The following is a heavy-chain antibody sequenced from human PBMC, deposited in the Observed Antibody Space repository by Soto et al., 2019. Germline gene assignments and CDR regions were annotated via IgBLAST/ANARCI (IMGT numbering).Heavy chain of an antibody. Sequence: PSETLSLTCTVSGGTTSSGDYYWSWNRQPPGKGLEWIGYIYYSGSTYYNPSLKSRVTISVDTSKNQFSLKLSSVTAADTAVYYCTRGIVLLWFGESGWFDPWGQGTLVTVSS. CDR1: GGTTSSGDYY. CDR3: TRGIVLLWFGESGWFDP. J-gene: IGHJ5*02. CDR2: IYYSGST. V-gene: IGHV4-30-4*01. D-gene: IGHD3-10*01.